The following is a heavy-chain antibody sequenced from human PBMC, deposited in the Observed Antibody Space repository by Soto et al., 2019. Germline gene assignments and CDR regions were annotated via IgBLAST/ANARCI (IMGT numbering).Heavy chain of an antibody. V-gene: IGHV4-34*01. CDR3: ASQYYYGSGSYFDAFDI. J-gene: IGHJ3*02. CDR1: GGSFSGYY. D-gene: IGHD3-10*01. Sequence: SETLSLTCAVYGGSFSGYYWSWIRQPPGKGLEWIGEINHSGSTNYNPSLKSRVTISVDTSKNQFSLKLSSVTAAGTAVYYCASQYYYGSGSYFDAFDIWGQGTMVTV. CDR2: INHSGST.